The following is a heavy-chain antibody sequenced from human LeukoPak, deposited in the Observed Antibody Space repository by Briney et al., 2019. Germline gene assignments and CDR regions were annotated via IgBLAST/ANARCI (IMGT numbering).Heavy chain of an antibody. CDR2: INHSGST. D-gene: IGHD3-16*01. CDR3: ARQRGLHTLDY. CDR1: GGSFSAYY. Sequence: SETLSLTCAVFGGSFSAYYWSWIRQPPGKGLEWIGEINHSGSTNYNPSLKSRVTISVDTSKNQFSLKLSSVTAADTAVYCCARQRGLHTLDYWGRGTLVTVSA. V-gene: IGHV4-34*01. J-gene: IGHJ4*02.